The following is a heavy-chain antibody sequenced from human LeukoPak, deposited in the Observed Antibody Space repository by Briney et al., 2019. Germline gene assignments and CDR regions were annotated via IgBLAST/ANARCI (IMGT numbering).Heavy chain of an antibody. Sequence: PGRSLRLSCAASGFTFSTYAMHWVRQAPGKGLEWVAVISYDGSHKYYADSVKGRFTISRDNSKNTLYLQMNSLRAEDTAVYYCARGRVLVVASSKFIDYCGQGTLVTVSS. CDR2: ISYDGSHK. CDR3: ARGRVLVVASSKFIDY. V-gene: IGHV3-30*04. CDR1: GFTFSTYA. D-gene: IGHD2-15*01. J-gene: IGHJ4*02.